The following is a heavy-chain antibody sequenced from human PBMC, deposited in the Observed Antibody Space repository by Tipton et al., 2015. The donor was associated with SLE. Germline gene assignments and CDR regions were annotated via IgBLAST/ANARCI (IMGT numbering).Heavy chain of an antibody. CDR2: INPNSGGT. J-gene: IGHJ6*02. Sequence: QLVQSGAEVKKPGASVKVSCKASGYTFTGYYMHWVRQAPGQGLEWMGWINPNSGGTNYAQKFQGRVTMTRDTSISTAYMELSRLRSDDTAVYYCARDSGIVVVPRAGMDVWGQGTTVTVSS. V-gene: IGHV1-2*02. CDR1: GYTFTGYY. D-gene: IGHD2-2*01. CDR3: ARDSGIVVVPRAGMDV.